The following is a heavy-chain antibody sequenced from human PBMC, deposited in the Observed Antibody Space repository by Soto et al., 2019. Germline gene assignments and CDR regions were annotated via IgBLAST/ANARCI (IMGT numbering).Heavy chain of an antibody. D-gene: IGHD4-17*01. CDR2: ISYDGSNK. Sequence: QVQLVESGGGVVQPGRSLRLSCAASGFTFSSYAMHWVRQAPGKGLEWVAVISYDGSNKYYADSVKGRFTISRDNSKNTLYLQMNSLSAEDRAVYYCGRGLRPKLRWQRDIWGQGTMVTVSS. CDR3: GRGLRPKLRWQRDI. V-gene: IGHV3-30-3*01. J-gene: IGHJ3*02. CDR1: GFTFSSYA.